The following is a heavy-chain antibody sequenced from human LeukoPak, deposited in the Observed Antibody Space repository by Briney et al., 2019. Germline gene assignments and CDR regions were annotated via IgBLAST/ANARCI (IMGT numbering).Heavy chain of an antibody. D-gene: IGHD6-19*01. Sequence: GGSLRLSCAASGFTFSGYSMNWVRQAPGKGLVWLSYISGSGSIIYYAGSVKGRFTISSDNAKNSLYLQMNSLRDEDTAVYYCARGDASGWSYWGQGTLVTVSS. J-gene: IGHJ4*02. CDR2: ISGSGSII. CDR3: ARGDASGWSY. V-gene: IGHV3-48*02. CDR1: GFTFSGYS.